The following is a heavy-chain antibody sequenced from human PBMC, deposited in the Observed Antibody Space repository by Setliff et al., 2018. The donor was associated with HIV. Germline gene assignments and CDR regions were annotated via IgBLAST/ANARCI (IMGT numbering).Heavy chain of an antibody. CDR1: GGSISSSSYY. Sequence: SETLSLTCTVSGGSISSSSYYWGWIRQPPGKGLEWIGSSYYSGSTDHNPSLKRRVSISLDTSKNQFSLKLTSVTAADTVFYYCARVSRLHPFDPWGQGVLVTVSS. V-gene: IGHV4-39*07. J-gene: IGHJ5*02. D-gene: IGHD2-15*01. CDR3: ARVSRLHPFDP. CDR2: SYYSGST.